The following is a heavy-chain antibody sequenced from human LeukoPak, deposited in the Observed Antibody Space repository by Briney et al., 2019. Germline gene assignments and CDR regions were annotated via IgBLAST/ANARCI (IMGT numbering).Heavy chain of an antibody. CDR3: ARRDYYDSSGYRQYFFDY. CDR1: GYSFTSYW. D-gene: IGHD3-22*01. J-gene: IGHJ4*02. CDR2: IYPGDSDT. Sequence: GGSLKISCKGSGYSFTSYWIGWVRQMPGKGLEWMGIIYPGDSDTRYSPSFQGQVTISADKSISTAYLQWSSLKASDTAMYYCARRDYYDSSGYRQYFFDYWGQGTLVTVSS. V-gene: IGHV5-51*01.